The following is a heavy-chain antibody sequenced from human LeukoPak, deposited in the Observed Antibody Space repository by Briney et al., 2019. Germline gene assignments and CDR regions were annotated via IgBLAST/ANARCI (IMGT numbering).Heavy chain of an antibody. D-gene: IGHD3-10*01. CDR3: ARDGWFEDYNWFDP. CDR1: GFTFSSYS. Sequence: GGSLRLSCAASGFTFSSYSMNWVGQAPGKGLEWGSYISSASNTIYYADSVKGRFTISRDNAKNSLYLQMNSLRAEDTAMYYCARDGWFEDYNWFDPWGQGTLVTVSS. V-gene: IGHV3-48*01. J-gene: IGHJ5*02. CDR2: ISSASNTI.